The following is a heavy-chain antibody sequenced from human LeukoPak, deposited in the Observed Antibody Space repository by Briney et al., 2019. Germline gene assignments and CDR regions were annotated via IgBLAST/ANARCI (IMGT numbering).Heavy chain of an antibody. V-gene: IGHV4-4*02. J-gene: IGHJ1*01. CDR2: INHSGST. CDR3: ARGRSIAVAGNAEYFQH. Sequence: SGTLSLTCAVSGGSISRSNWWSWVRQPPGKGLEWIGEINHSGSTNYNPSLKSRVTISVDTSKNQFSLKLSSVTAADTAVYYCARGRSIAVAGNAEYFQHWGQGTLVTVSS. D-gene: IGHD6-19*01. CDR1: GGSISRSNW.